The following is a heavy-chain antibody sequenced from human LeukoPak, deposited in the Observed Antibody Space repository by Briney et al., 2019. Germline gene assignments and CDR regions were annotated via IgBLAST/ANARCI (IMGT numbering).Heavy chain of an antibody. D-gene: IGHD2-21*01. CDR1: GFTFSRHW. Sequence: GGPLRLSCAASGFTFSRHWMSWVRQAAGKGLEWVANIKEDGSVKYYVDSVKGRFTISRDNANNLLYLQMNSLRGEDTAVYYCVRDDWGPGDNWGQGTLVTVSS. CDR3: VRDDWGPGDN. V-gene: IGHV3-7*01. J-gene: IGHJ4*02. CDR2: IKEDGSVK.